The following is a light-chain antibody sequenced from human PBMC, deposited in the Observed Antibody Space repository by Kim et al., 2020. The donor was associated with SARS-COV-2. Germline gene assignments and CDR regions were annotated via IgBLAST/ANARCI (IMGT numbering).Light chain of an antibody. CDR2: SIN. V-gene: IGLV1-44*01. Sequence: GPGVTISCSGSRSHIGSYPVNCYPHLPGTAPKLLIYSINHRPYGVPDRFSGSKSGTSASLAISGLQSEDEADYYCAAWDDSLSGVVFGGGTQLTVL. CDR3: AAWDDSLSGVV. J-gene: IGLJ2*01. CDR1: RSHIGSYP.